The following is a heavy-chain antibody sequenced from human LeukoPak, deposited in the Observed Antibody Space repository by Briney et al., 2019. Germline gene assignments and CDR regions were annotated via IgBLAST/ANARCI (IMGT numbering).Heavy chain of an antibody. J-gene: IGHJ5*02. CDR1: GGSITNYY. CDR2: IYYSGST. CDR3: ARDRGIVGATTWFDP. Sequence: PSETLSLTCIVSGGSITNYYWSWIRQPPGKGLEWIGYIYYSGSTNYNPSLKSRVTISVDTSNNQFSLKLSSVTAADTAVYYCARDRGIVGATTWFDPWGQGTLVTVSS. D-gene: IGHD1-26*01. V-gene: IGHV4-59*01.